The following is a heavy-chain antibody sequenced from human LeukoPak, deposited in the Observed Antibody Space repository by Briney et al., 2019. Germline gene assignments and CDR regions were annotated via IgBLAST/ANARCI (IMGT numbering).Heavy chain of an antibody. CDR2: IYYSGST. J-gene: IGHJ4*02. CDR3: ARLRFLEWLFPDY. V-gene: IGHV4-59*01. Sequence: SETLSLTCTVSGGSISSYYWSWIRQPPGKGLEWIGYIYYSGSTNYNPSLKSRVTISIDTSKNQFSLKLRSVTAADTALYYCARLRFLEWLFPDYWGQGTPVTVSS. CDR1: GGSISSYY. D-gene: IGHD3-3*01.